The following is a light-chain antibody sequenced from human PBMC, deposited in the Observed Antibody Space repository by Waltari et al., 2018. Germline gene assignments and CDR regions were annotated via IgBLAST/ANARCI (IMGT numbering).Light chain of an antibody. CDR1: SGHSHNV. Sequence: QLVLTQSPSASASLGASVKLNCTLSSGHSHNVIAWLTKRPERGPRYLMKGNSDGSHNKGDEIPDRFSGSSSGAEHYLTISSLQSEDEADYYCQTGGHGTWVFGGGTKLTVL. V-gene: IGLV4-69*01. CDR3: QTGGHGTWV. J-gene: IGLJ3*02. CDR2: GNSDGSH.